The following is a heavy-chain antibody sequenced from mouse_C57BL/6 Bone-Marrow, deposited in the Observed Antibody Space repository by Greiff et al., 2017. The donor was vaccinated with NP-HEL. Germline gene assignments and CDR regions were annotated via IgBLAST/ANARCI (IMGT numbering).Heavy chain of an antibody. V-gene: IGHV5-6*01. Sequence: DVHLVESGGDLVKPGGSLKLSCAASGFTFSSYGMSWVRQTQDKRLEWVATISSGGSYTYYPDSVKGRFTLSRDNAKNTLYLQMSSQKTEDTAMYYCARKGNWDEGDYWGQGTTLTVSS. J-gene: IGHJ2*01. CDR1: GFTFSSYG. CDR3: ARKGNWDEGDY. D-gene: IGHD4-1*01. CDR2: ISSGGSYT.